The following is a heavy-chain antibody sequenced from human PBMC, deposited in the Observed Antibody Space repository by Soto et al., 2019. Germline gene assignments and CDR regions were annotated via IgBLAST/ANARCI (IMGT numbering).Heavy chain of an antibody. CDR2: VDHSGNT. CDR1: GESFSGFY. Sequence: PSETLSLTCAVYGESFSGFYWTWIRQPPEKGLEWIGEVDHSGNTNYNPALKSRISISKDTSVNQFSLKMTFVTAADTAVYYCARAAIRGHQSTEESGSSQTLDYWGQGIPVTVSS. J-gene: IGHJ4*02. CDR3: ARAAIRGHQSTEESGSSQTLDY. D-gene: IGHD2-2*01. V-gene: IGHV4-34*01.